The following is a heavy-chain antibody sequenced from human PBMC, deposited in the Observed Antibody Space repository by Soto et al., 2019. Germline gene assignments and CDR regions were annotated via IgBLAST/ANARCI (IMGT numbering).Heavy chain of an antibody. CDR1: GGSISSYY. Sequence: QVHLQESGPGLVKPSETLSLTCTVSGGSISSYYWSWIRQPPGQGLEWIGYVFYTCITKYNPPFRSRATISGDTFRMQFSMNLMSVSAADTAVYYCAKWGAAAWRTWGQGILVNVS. CDR3: AKWGAAAWRT. V-gene: IGHV4-59*01. J-gene: IGHJ4*02. D-gene: IGHD6-25*01. CDR2: VFYTCIT.